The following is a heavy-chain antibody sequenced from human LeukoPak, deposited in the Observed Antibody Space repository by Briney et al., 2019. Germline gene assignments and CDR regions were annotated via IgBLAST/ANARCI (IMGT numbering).Heavy chain of an antibody. CDR2: ISGDGGST. V-gene: IGHV3-43*02. CDR1: GFTFDDYA. J-gene: IGHJ6*02. CDR3: AKLNGVYYYYYGMDV. Sequence: GGSLRLSCAASGFTFDDYAMHWVRQAPGKGLEWVSLISGDGGSTYYADSVKGRFTISRDNSKNSLYLQMNSLRTEDTALYYCAKLNGVYYYYYGMDVWGQGTTVTVSS. D-gene: IGHD2-8*01.